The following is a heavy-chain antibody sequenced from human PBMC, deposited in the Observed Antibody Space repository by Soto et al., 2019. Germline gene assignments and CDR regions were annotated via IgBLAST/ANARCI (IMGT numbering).Heavy chain of an antibody. CDR3: AKIGVEVRGIINFYYYMDV. D-gene: IGHD3-10*01. Sequence: EVQLLQSEGGLVQPGGSLRLSCAASGFTFIDYAMSWVRQAPGKGLEWVSALSGSGDDTYYADSVKGRFTISRDNSKNTLYLQMNSLRAEDTAFYYCAKIGVEVRGIINFYYYMDVWGSGTTVTVSS. CDR1: GFTFIDYA. J-gene: IGHJ6*03. V-gene: IGHV3-23*01. CDR2: LSGSGDDT.